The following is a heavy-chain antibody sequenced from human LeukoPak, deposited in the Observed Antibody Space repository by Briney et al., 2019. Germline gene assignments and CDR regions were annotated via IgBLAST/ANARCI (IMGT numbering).Heavy chain of an antibody. CDR3: ARERYSSSWYEVWFDP. CDR2: IIPIFGTA. V-gene: IGHV1-69*06. J-gene: IGHJ5*02. CDR1: GGTFSSYA. Sequence: GSSVKVSCKASGGTFSSYAISWVRQAPGQGLEWMGGIIPIFGTANYAQKFQGRVTITADKSTSTAYMELSSLRSEDTAVYYCARERYSSSWYEVWFDPWGQGTLVTVSS. D-gene: IGHD6-13*01.